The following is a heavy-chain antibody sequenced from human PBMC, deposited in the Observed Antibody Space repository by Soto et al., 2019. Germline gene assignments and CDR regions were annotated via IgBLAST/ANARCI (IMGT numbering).Heavy chain of an antibody. CDR2: INSDGSDT. CDR3: ARDPTTGLDY. V-gene: IGHV3-74*01. J-gene: IGHJ4*02. CDR1: GFAFSSYW. Sequence: QLVESGGDSVQTGGSLRLSCAASGFAFSSYWMQWVRQAPGKGLVWVSRINSDGSDTGYADSVKGRFIISRDNAKSTLFLQMHNLRAEDTALYYCARDPTTGLDYWGQGTLVTVSS. D-gene: IGHD1-1*01.